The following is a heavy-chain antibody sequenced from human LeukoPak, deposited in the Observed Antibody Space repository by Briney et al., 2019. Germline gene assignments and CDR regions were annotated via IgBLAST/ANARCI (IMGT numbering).Heavy chain of an antibody. Sequence: PSETLSLTCAVSGGSISSGGYSWSWIRQPPGKGPEWIGYIYHSGSTYYNPSLKSRVTISVDRSKNQFSLKLSSVTAADTAVYYCASTTTVTTSPWFDPWGQGTLVTVSS. V-gene: IGHV4-30-2*01. D-gene: IGHD4-17*01. CDR1: GGSISSGGYS. CDR3: ASTTTVTTSPWFDP. CDR2: IYHSGST. J-gene: IGHJ5*02.